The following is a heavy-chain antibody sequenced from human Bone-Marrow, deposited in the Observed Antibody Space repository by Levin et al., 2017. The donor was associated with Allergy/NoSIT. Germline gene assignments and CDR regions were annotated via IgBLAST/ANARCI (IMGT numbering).Heavy chain of an antibody. J-gene: IGHJ4*02. CDR2: IYNTGKT. CDR1: GVSLGSSSYY. CDR3: ARDPYYYDNNDYYYVEDKY. Sequence: PSQTLSLTCTVSGVSLGSSSYYWGWIRQPPGNGLEWIGSIYNTGKTFYNPSLKSRVTISMDTSKNQFSLKLDSVTAADTAVYYCARDPYYYDNNDYYYVEDKYWGQGTLVTVSS. V-gene: IGHV4-39*07. D-gene: IGHD3-22*01.